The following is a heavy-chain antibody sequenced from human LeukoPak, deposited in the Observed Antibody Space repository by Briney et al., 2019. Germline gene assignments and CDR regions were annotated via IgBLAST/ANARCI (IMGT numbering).Heavy chain of an antibody. V-gene: IGHV4-34*01. CDR1: GGSFSGYY. D-gene: IGHD6-13*01. CDR3: ARRYRIAAAGTGSHAFDI. Sequence: PSETLSLTCAVYGGSFSGYYWSWIRQPPGKGLEWIGEINHSGSTNYNPSLKSRVTISVDTSKNQFSLKLSSVTAADTAVYYCARRYRIAAAGTGSHAFDIWGQGTMDTVSS. CDR2: INHSGST. J-gene: IGHJ3*02.